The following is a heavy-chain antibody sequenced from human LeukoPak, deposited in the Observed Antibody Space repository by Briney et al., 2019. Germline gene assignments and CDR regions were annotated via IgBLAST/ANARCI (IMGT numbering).Heavy chain of an antibody. V-gene: IGHV3-11*01. Sequence: GGSLRLSCAASGFTFSDYYMSWIRQAPGKGLEWVSYISSSGSTIYYTDSVKGRFTISRDNAKNSVYLQMNSPRAEDTAVYYCARDSSTLFDYWGQGTLVTVSS. CDR1: GFTFSDYY. D-gene: IGHD2-2*01. CDR2: ISSSGSTI. J-gene: IGHJ4*02. CDR3: ARDSSTLFDY.